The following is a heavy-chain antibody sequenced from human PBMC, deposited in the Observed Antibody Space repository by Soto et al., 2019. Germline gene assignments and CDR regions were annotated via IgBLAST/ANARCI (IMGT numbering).Heavy chain of an antibody. Sequence: SETLSLTCTVSGGSISRYYWSWIRQPPGKGLEWIGYLYNTGSTIYNPSLESRVTISVDTSKNQFSLKLSSVTAADTAVYYCARAPISSSWTDQSYYYGMDVWGQGTTVTVSS. D-gene: IGHD6-13*01. CDR2: LYNTGST. CDR3: ARAPISSSWTDQSYYYGMDV. J-gene: IGHJ6*02. CDR1: GGSISRYY. V-gene: IGHV4-59*08.